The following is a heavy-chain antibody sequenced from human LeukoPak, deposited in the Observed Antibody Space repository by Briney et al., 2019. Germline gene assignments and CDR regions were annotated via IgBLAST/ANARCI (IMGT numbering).Heavy chain of an antibody. J-gene: IGHJ4*02. V-gene: IGHV4-59*01. CDR3: ARAEELLMTASHYFDY. D-gene: IGHD2-21*02. CDR1: GGSITTYY. Sequence: SETLSLTCTVSGGSITTYYWNWIRQTPGRGLEWIGLILYSGYTNYNPSLRGRVTISVDTSKNQFSLKLNSFTAADTAVYYCARAEELLMTASHYFDYWGQGTLVTVSS. CDR2: ILYSGYT.